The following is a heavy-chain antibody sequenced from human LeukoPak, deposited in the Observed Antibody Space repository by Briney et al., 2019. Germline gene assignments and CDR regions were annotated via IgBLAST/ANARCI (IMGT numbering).Heavy chain of an antibody. V-gene: IGHV1-24*01. CDR1: GYTLTELS. Sequence: GASVKVSCKVSGYTLTELSMHWVRHAPGKGLEWMGGFDPEDGETIYAQKFQGRVTMTEDTSTDTAYMELSSLRSEDTAVYYCATLGGYYDILTGKAADYWGQGTLVTVSS. CDR2: FDPEDGET. J-gene: IGHJ4*02. D-gene: IGHD3-9*01. CDR3: ATLGGYYDILTGKAADY.